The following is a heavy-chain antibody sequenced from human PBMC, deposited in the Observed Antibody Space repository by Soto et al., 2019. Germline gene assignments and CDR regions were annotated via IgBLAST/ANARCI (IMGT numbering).Heavy chain of an antibody. Sequence: QVQLVQSGAEVKKPEASVKVSCKASGYTFTSYDINWVRQATGQGLEWMGWMNPNSGNTGYAQKFQGRVTMIRNTSISTAYMELSSLRSEDTAVYYCARGASDCSGGSCYSYYYYYMDVWGKGTMVTVS. D-gene: IGHD2-15*01. CDR3: ARGASDCSGGSCYSYYYYYMDV. J-gene: IGHJ6*03. CDR1: GYTFTSYD. CDR2: MNPNSGNT. V-gene: IGHV1-8*01.